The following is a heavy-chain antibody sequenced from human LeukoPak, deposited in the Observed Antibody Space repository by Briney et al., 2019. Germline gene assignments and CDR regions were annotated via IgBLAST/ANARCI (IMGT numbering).Heavy chain of an antibody. J-gene: IGHJ4*02. D-gene: IGHD3-10*01. CDR3: AGGGFELPSGSYYDY. CDR2: INHSGGT. V-gene: IGHV4-34*01. Sequence: PSETLSLTCAVYGGSFSGYYWSWIRQPPGKGLEWIGEINHSGGTNYNPSLESRVTISVDTSKNQFSLKVRSVTAADTAVYYCAGGGFELPSGSYYDYWGQGTLVTVSS. CDR1: GGSFSGYY.